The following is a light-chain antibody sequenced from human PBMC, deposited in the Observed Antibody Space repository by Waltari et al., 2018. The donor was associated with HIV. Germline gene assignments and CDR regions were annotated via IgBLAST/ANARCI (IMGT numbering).Light chain of an antibody. J-gene: IGKJ1*01. CDR2: LGS. V-gene: IGKV2-28*01. CDR3: MQTLQTPPWT. CDR1: QSLLHSNGYNY. Sequence: DIVMTQSPLSLPVTPGEPASISCRSSQSLLHSNGYNYLDWYLQKPGQSPQLLSYLGSNRASGVPDRFSGSGSGTDFTLKISRVEAEDFGVYYCMQTLQTPPWTFGQGTRVEIK.